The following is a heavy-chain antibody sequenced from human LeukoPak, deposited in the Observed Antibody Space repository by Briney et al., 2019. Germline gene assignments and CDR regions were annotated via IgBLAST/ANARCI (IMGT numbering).Heavy chain of an antibody. J-gene: IGHJ4*02. CDR2: IDPSDSYT. CDR1: GYSFTSYW. CDR3: ARLGGGLRYFDWLPNPLDY. V-gene: IGHV5-10-1*01. Sequence: GESLKISCKGSGYSFTSYWISWVRQMPGKGLEWMGRIDPSDSYTNYSTSFQGHVTISADKSISTAYLQWSSLKASDTAMYYCARLGGGLRYFDWLPNPLDYWGQGTLVTVSS. D-gene: IGHD3-9*01.